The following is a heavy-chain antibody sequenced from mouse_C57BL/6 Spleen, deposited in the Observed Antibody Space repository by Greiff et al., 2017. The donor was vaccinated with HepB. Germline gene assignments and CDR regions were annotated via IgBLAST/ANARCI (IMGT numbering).Heavy chain of an antibody. CDR2: ISRGSSTI. V-gene: IGHV5-17*01. CDR1: GFTFSDYG. J-gene: IGHJ3*01. Sequence: VQLKESGGGLVKPGGSLKLSCAASGFTFSDYGMHWVRQAPEKGLEWVAYISRGSSTIYYADTVKGRFTISRDNAKNTLFLQMTSLRSEDTAMYYCARGGFAYWGQGTLVTVSA. CDR3: ARGGFAY.